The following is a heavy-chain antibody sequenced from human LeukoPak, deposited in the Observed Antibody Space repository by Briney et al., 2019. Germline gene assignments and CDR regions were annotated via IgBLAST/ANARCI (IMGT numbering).Heavy chain of an antibody. CDR2: IKQDGSEK. V-gene: IGHV3-7*04. J-gene: IGHJ4*02. D-gene: IGHD2-15*01. CDR1: GFTFSSYW. CDR3: ARADMTDLLFDY. Sequence: GGSLRLSCSACGFTFSSYWMSWVRQAPGKGLEWLANIKQDGSEKYYVDSVKGRFTISRDNAKNSLYLQMNSLRAEDTAVYYCARADMTDLLFDYWGQGPLVTVSS.